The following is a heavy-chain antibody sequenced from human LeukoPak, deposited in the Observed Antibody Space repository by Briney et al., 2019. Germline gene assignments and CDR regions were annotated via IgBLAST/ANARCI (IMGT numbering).Heavy chain of an antibody. Sequence: ASVKVSCKASGYTFTSYYMHWVQQAPGRGLEWMGIINPSGGSTSYAQKFQGRVTMTRDTSTSTVYMELSSLRSEDTAVYYCARDYRYSSGWYVSYYYYGMDVWGQGTTVTVSS. CDR1: GYTFTSYY. D-gene: IGHD6-19*01. J-gene: IGHJ6*02. V-gene: IGHV1-46*01. CDR3: ARDYRYSSGWYVSYYYYGMDV. CDR2: INPSGGST.